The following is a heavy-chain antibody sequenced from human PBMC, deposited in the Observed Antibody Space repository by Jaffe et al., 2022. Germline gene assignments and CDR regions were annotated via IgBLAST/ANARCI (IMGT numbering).Heavy chain of an antibody. CDR3: ARVPTYYYDSSGYSPPDY. Sequence: QVQLVQSGAEVKKPGASVKVSCKASGYTFTSYYMHWVRQAPGQGLEWMGIINPSGGSTSYAQKFQGRVTMTRDTSTSTVYMELSSLRSEDTAVYYCARVPTYYYDSSGYSPPDYWGQGTLVTVSS. V-gene: IGHV1-46*01. J-gene: IGHJ4*02. CDR2: INPSGGST. D-gene: IGHD3-22*01. CDR1: GYTFTSYY.